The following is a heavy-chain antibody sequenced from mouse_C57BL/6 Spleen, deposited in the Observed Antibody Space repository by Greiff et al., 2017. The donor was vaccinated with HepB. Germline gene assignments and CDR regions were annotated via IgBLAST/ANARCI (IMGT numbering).Heavy chain of an antibody. CDR2: IHPNSGST. D-gene: IGHD1-1*01. J-gene: IGHJ3*01. CDR1: GYTFTSYW. CDR3: ARTHYYGSSPRFAY. Sequence: QVQLKQPGAELVKPGASVKLSCKASGYTFTSYWMHWVKQRPGQGLEWIGMIHPNSGSTNYNEKFKSKATLTVDKSSSTAYMQLSSLTSEDSAVYYCARTHYYGSSPRFAYWGQGTLVTVSA. V-gene: IGHV1-64*01.